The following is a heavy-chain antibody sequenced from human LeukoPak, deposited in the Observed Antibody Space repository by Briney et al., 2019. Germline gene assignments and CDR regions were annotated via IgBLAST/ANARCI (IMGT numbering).Heavy chain of an antibody. CDR1: GYSFTSYW. Sequence: GESLKISCKGSGYSFTSYWIGWVRQMPGKSLEGMGIIYPGDSDTRYSPSFQGQVTISADKSISTAYLQWSSLKASDTAMYYCARLLGYYGSGSYSPYFDYWGQGTLVTVSS. V-gene: IGHV5-51*01. CDR3: ARLLGYYGSGSYSPYFDY. D-gene: IGHD3-10*01. CDR2: IYPGDSDT. J-gene: IGHJ4*02.